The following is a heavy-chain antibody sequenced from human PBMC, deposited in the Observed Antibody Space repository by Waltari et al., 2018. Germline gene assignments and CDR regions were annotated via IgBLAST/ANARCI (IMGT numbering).Heavy chain of an antibody. Sequence: QLQLQESGPGLVKPSETLSLTCTVSGGSISTGDYYWAWLRQPPGKGLEWIGTINYRGTTYYNSSLKSRVTMSVDTSKNQFSLKLSSVTAADTAVYYCAKDPYTNIYRYYYYGMDVWGRGTTVTVSS. CDR2: INYRGTT. V-gene: IGHV4-39*07. J-gene: IGHJ6*02. CDR1: GGSISTGDYY. D-gene: IGHD3-16*02. CDR3: AKDPYTNIYRYYYYGMDV.